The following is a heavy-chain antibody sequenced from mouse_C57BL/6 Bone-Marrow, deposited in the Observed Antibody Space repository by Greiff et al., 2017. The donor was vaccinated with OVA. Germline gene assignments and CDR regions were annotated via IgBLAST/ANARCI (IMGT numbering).Heavy chain of an antibody. D-gene: IGHD1-1*01. CDR3: TRSGFTTVVAHWYFDV. Sequence: DVQLQESGTVLARPGASVKMSCKTSGYTFTSYWMHWVKQRPGQGLEWIGAIYPGNSDTSYNQKFKGKAKLTAVTSASTAYMELSSLTNEDSAVYYCTRSGFTTVVAHWYFDVWGTGTTVTVSS. CDR2: IYPGNSDT. V-gene: IGHV1-5*01. CDR1: GYTFTSYW. J-gene: IGHJ1*03.